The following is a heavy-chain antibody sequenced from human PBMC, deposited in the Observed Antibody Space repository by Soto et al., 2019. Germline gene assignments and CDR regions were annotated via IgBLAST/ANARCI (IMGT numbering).Heavy chain of an antibody. J-gene: IGHJ2*01. CDR2: IFSNDDA. V-gene: IGHV2-26*01. Sequence: QVTLKESGPVLVKPTETLTVTCTVSGFSLSDVRMAVSWIRQPPGKALEWLAHIFSNDDATYNKSLRSRLSISKDTSKSQVVLTMTNMDPVDTATYHCARMRYDSEFNTYGFLDLWGRGTLVTVS. D-gene: IGHD3-22*01. CDR1: GFSLSDVRMA. CDR3: ARMRYDSEFNTYGFLDL.